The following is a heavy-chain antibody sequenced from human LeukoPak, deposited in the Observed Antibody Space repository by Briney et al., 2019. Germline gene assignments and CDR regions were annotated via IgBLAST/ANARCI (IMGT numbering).Heavy chain of an antibody. D-gene: IGHD3-16*01. CDR3: ARWSYAFDY. J-gene: IGHJ4*02. V-gene: IGHV3-7*01. CDR1: GFTFSSYW. Sequence: GGSLRLSCAASGFTFSSYWMHWVRQAPGKGLEWVANIKQDGNEKFYVDSVKGRFTIPRDNAKNSLYLQMNSLRADDTAVYYCARWSYAFDYWGQGTLVTVSS. CDR2: IKQDGNEK.